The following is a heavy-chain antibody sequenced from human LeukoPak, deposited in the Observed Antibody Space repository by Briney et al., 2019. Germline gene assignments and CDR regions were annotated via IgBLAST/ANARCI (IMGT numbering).Heavy chain of an antibody. J-gene: IGHJ4*02. Sequence: GGSLRVSCAASGFTFSSYGMHWVRQAPGKGLEWVAVIWYDGSNKYYADSVKGRFTISRDNSKNTLYLQMNSLRAEDTAVYYCARDSSSSWYWGDYWGQGTLVTVSS. CDR3: ARDSSSSWYWGDY. D-gene: IGHD6-13*01. CDR2: IWYDGSNK. CDR1: GFTFSSYG. V-gene: IGHV3-33*01.